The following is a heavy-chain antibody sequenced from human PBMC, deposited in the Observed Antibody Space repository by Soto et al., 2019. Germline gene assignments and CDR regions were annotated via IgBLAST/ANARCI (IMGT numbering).Heavy chain of an antibody. CDR3: ARHDGAAAGYYYYYGMDV. Sequence: SETLSLTCTVSGASISSSYWSWTRQPPGKGLEWIGSIYYSGSTYYNPSLKSRVTISVDTSKNQFSLKLSSVTAADTAVYYCARHDGAAAGYYYYYGMDVWGQGTTVT. J-gene: IGHJ6*02. V-gene: IGHV4-39*01. D-gene: IGHD6-13*01. CDR1: GASISSSY. CDR2: IYYSGST.